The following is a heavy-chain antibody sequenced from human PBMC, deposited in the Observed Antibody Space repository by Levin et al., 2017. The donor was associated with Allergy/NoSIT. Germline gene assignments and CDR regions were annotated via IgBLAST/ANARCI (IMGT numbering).Heavy chain of an antibody. J-gene: IGHJ4*02. Sequence: GESLKISCVVSGFTFSSSAMSWVRQSPTKGLEWVSTIIASGTNTYYADSVQGRFTVSRDNSKNTLYLQMNSLRDEDSALFYCAKFYTSGGRYFDSWGQGTLVTVSS. CDR3: AKFYTSGGRYFDS. CDR2: IIASGTNT. D-gene: IGHD6-19*01. V-gene: IGHV3-23*01. CDR1: GFTFSSSA.